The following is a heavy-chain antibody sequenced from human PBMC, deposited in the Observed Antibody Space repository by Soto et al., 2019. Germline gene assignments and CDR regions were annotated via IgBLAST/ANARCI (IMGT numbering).Heavy chain of an antibody. V-gene: IGHV3-30*03. Sequence: QVQLVESGEGVVQPGRSLRLSCAASGFTFSSYGMHWVRQAPGKGLEWVAVISYDGSNKYYADSVKGRFTISRDNSNNRRYLQMNSPRAEDTAVYYCARPNVEMATTNYFDYWGQGSLVTVSS. CDR3: ARPNVEMATTNYFDY. CDR1: GFTFSSYG. J-gene: IGHJ4*02. D-gene: IGHD5-12*01. CDR2: ISYDGSNK.